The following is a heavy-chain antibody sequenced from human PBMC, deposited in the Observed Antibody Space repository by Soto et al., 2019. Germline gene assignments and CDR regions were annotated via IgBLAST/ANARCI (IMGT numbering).Heavy chain of an antibody. J-gene: IGHJ4*02. D-gene: IGHD3-16*01. CDR1: GFTFSTYA. V-gene: IGHV3-30-3*01. CDR3: ARDGGSY. CDR2: MSYDGTNK. Sequence: QVQLVESGGGVVQPGRSLRLSCAASGFTFSTYAMHWVRQAPGKGLEWMAVMSYDGTNKYYADSVKGRFTISRDNSKNTLYLQMTSLRAEDTALYYCARDGGSYWGQGTLVIVSS.